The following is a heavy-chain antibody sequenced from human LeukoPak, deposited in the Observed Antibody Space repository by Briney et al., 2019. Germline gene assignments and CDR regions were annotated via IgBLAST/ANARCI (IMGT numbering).Heavy chain of an antibody. V-gene: IGHV3-23*01. J-gene: IGHJ4*02. CDR3: AKDHPRQGVTAHTPFDY. Sequence: GGSLRLSCAASGFTFSSYAMSWVRQAPGKGLEWVSALSGSGGSTYYPDSVEGRFTISRDNSKNTLYLQMNSLRAEDTAIYYCAKDHPRQGVTAHTPFDYWGQGTLVTVS. D-gene: IGHD2-15*01. CDR2: LSGSGGST. CDR1: GFTFSSYA.